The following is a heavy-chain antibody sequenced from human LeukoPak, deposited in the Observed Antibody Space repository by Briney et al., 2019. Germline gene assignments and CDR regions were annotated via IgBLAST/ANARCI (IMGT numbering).Heavy chain of an antibody. J-gene: IGHJ4*02. CDR2: TSHNEGNR. Sequence: GGSLRLSCAASGFSFSDYAMHWVRQAPAKGLEWVAATSHNEGNRYYADSVKGRFTISRGNSRNTLYLEVNSLRTDDTAVYFCARGPGLAMGKGYFDYCGQGTLVTVSS. CDR3: ARGPGLAMGKGYFDY. CDR1: GFSFSDYA. D-gene: IGHD5-18*01. V-gene: IGHV3-30-3*01.